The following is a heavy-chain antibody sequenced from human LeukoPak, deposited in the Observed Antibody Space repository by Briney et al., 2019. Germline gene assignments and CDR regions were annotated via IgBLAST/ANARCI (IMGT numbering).Heavy chain of an antibody. J-gene: IGHJ4*02. CDR3: ARVSSGWRFDY. CDR2: ISGNTRTI. V-gene: IGHV3-48*02. D-gene: IGHD6-19*01. Sequence: GGPLRLPCAASGFTFSSYTMTWVRQAPGKGLEGGSYISGNTRTIYHADSVKGRFTISRDNAKNSLYLQMNSLRDEDTAVYYCARVSSGWRFDYWGQGALVTVSS. CDR1: GFTFSSYT.